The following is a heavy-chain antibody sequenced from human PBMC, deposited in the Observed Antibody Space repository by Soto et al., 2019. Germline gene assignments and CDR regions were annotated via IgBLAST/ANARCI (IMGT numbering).Heavy chain of an antibody. V-gene: IGHV4-4*02. J-gene: IGHJ3*01. Sequence: QVQLQESGPGLVKPSGTLSLTCAVSGDSISNSRWWTWVRQPPGKGLEWIRDIFHSGDTNYNPSLMRLAFISVEKFQNQLALKVRSVTAADTAVYYCAYSTGWYRHDVWGQGTLVTVSS. D-gene: IGHD6-19*01. CDR3: AYSTGWYRHDV. CDR1: GDSISNSRW. CDR2: IFHSGDT.